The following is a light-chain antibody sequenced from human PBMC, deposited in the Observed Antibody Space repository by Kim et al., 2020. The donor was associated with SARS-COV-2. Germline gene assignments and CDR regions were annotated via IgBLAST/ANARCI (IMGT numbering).Light chain of an antibody. CDR1: SLRSYY. V-gene: IGLV3-19*01. CDR3: NSRDSNDNVV. CDR2: GKN. Sequence: VALGQTVRITCKGDSLRSYYATWYQQKPGQAPIVVIYGKNNRPSGIPDRFSGSNSGNTASLTITGTQAGDEADYYCNSRDSNDNVVFGGGTQLTVL. J-gene: IGLJ2*01.